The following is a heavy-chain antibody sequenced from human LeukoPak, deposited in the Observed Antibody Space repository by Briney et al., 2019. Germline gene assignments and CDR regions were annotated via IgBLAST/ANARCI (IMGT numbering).Heavy chain of an antibody. Sequence: ASVKVSCRASGYTFTSYLMHWMRQAPGQGLEYMGVINPNGSSTKYVHKFQGRVTMTSDTSTSTLYMELSSLRYEDTAMYYCARKLLGRGGYSFDHWGQGTLVTVSS. D-gene: IGHD5-24*01. J-gene: IGHJ4*02. CDR3: ARKLLGRGGYSFDH. V-gene: IGHV1-46*01. CDR1: GYTFTSYL. CDR2: INPNGSST.